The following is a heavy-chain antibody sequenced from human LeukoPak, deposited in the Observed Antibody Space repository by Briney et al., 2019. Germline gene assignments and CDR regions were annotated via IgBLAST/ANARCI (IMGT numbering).Heavy chain of an antibody. J-gene: IGHJ4*02. CDR3: AKVHDKGYSYGFDY. Sequence: GGSLRLSCAASGFTFSSYAMSWVRQAPGKGLEWVSAISGSGGSTYYADSVKGRFTISRDNSKNTLYLQMYSLRAEDTAVYYCAKVHDKGYSYGFDYWGQGTLVTVSS. CDR1: GFTFSSYA. CDR2: ISGSGGST. V-gene: IGHV3-23*01. D-gene: IGHD5-18*01.